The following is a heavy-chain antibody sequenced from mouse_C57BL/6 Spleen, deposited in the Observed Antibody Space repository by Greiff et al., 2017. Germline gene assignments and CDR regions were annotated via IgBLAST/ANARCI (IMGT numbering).Heavy chain of an antibody. D-gene: IGHD2-10*01. Sequence: EVKVEESGPGMVKPSQSLSLTCTVTGYSITSGYDWHWIRHFPGNKLEWMGYISYSGSTNYNPSLKSRISITHDTSKNHFFLKLNSVTTEDTATYYCARGEVPTIGYFDYWGQGTTLTVSS. CDR3: ARGEVPTIGYFDY. CDR2: ISYSGST. V-gene: IGHV3-1*01. CDR1: GYSITSGYD. J-gene: IGHJ2*01.